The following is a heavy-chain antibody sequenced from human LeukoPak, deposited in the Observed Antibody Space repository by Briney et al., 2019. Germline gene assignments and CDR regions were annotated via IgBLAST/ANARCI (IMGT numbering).Heavy chain of an antibody. V-gene: IGHV4-38-2*01. J-gene: IGHJ4*02. Sequence: SETLSFTCAVAGYSISSGYYWGWIRQPPGKGLEWIGSIYHRGSTYYNPSLKSRVTISVDTSKNQFSLKLSSVTAADTAVYYCAGWFGELLSLFTYWGQGTLVTVSS. CDR1: GYSISSGYY. D-gene: IGHD3-10*01. CDR3: AGWFGELLSLFTY. CDR2: IYHRGST.